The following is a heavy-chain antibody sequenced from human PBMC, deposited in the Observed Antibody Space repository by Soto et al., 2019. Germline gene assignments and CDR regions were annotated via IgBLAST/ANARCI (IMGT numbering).Heavy chain of an antibody. Sequence: QITLKESGPTLVKPTQTLTLTCTFSGFSLSRSGLGVGWISQPPGKALEWLALIYWDDEKRYRPSLKSKLTITKDTSKNQVVLTMTNMDPVDTATYYCAHTTGEGFCDSWGQGTLVTVSS. J-gene: IGHJ4*02. CDR3: AHTTGEGFCDS. V-gene: IGHV2-5*02. CDR1: GFSLSRSGLG. CDR2: IYWDDEK. D-gene: IGHD1-1*01.